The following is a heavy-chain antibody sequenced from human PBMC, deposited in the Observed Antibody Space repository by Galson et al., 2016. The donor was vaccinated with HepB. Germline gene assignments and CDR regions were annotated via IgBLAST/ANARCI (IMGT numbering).Heavy chain of an antibody. CDR1: GDSIISASYHY. CDR2: IYTTGST. D-gene: IGHD3-16*01. J-gene: IGHJ4*02. V-gene: IGHV4-61*02. Sequence: TLSLTCIVSGDSIISASYHYWSWIRQPVGKGLEWVGLIYTTGSTSYNPSLKSRLTMSLDTSKNQFSLELGSVTAADTAIYYCGRELGSWGQGTLVTV. CDR3: GRELGS.